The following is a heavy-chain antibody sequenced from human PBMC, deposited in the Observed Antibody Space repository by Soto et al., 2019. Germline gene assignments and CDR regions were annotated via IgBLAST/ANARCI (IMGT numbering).Heavy chain of an antibody. CDR1: RFTFSSYA. V-gene: IGHV3-23*01. J-gene: IGHJ4*02. CDR2: ISDSATTT. CDR3: AKDAVQRITWGYFDY. Sequence: EVQLLESGGDLVQPGGSLRLSCVASRFTFSSYAMSWVRQAPGKGLEWVSAISDSATTTYYADSVKGRFTISRDNSKNTLYLQMNSLTAEDTAVYYCAKDAVQRITWGYFDYWGQGTLVTVSS. D-gene: IGHD6-25*01.